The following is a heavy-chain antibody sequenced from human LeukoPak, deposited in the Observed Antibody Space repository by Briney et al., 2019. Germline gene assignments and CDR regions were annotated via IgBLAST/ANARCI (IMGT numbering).Heavy chain of an antibody. J-gene: IGHJ4*02. V-gene: IGHV3-21*01. Sequence: GKSLRLSCAASGFTFSSYAMHWVRQAPGKGLEWVSSISSSSSYIYYADSVKGRFTISRDNAKNSLYLQMNSLRAEDTAVYYCARARVRGGLMVDYWGQGTLVTVSS. CDR2: ISSSSSYI. D-gene: IGHD3-16*01. CDR1: GFTFSSYA. CDR3: ARARVRGGLMVDY.